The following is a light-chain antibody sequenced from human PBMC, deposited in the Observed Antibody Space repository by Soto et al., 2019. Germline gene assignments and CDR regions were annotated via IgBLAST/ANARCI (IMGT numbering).Light chain of an antibody. CDR2: EVT. J-gene: IGLJ1*01. CDR3: SSFTTTYTRV. Sequence: QSVLTQPASVSGSPGQSITISCSGTNSDVGAYNFVSWYQQHPGKAPKLLIHEVTLRPSGVSHRFSGSKSGNTASLTISGLQVEDEADYYCSSFTTTYTRVFGQGTKVTVL. V-gene: IGLV2-14*01. CDR1: NSDVGAYNF.